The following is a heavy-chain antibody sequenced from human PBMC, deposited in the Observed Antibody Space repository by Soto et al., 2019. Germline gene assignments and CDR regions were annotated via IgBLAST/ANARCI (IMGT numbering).Heavy chain of an antibody. CDR2: ISGSGGST. V-gene: IGHV3-23*01. J-gene: IGHJ4*02. D-gene: IGHD3-16*01. CDR1: GVTFISYA. Sequence: GGSLRLSCAASGVTFISYAMSWVRQAPGKGLEWVSAISGSGGSTYYADSVKGRFTISRDNSKNTLYLQMNSLRAEDTAVYYCAKPRLKRRLDFDYWGQGTLVTVSS. CDR3: AKPRLKRRLDFDY.